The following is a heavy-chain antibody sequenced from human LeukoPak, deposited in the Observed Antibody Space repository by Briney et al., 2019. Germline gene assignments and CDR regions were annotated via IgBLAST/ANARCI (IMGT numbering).Heavy chain of an antibody. D-gene: IGHD3-10*01. CDR1: EFTLGSYA. V-gene: IGHV3-23*01. CDR3: AKGWFYGSGSYYTHFDY. J-gene: IGHJ4*02. Sequence: GGSLRLSCAASEFTLGSYAMSWVRRAPGKGLEWVSAISGSGGSTYYADSVKGRFTISRDNSKNTLYLQMNSLRAEDTAVYYCAKGWFYGSGSYYTHFDYWGQGTLVTVSS. CDR2: ISGSGGST.